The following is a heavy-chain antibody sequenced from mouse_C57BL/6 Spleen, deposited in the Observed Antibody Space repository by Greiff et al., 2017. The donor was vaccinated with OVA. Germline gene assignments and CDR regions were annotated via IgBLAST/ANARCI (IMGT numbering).Heavy chain of an antibody. Sequence: VQLKQSGGGLVKPGGSLKLSCAASGFTFSSYAMSWVRQTPEKRLEWVATISDGGSYTYYPDNVKGRFTISRDNAKNNLYLQMSHLKSEDTAMYYCARDNYYAMDYWGQGTSVTVSS. J-gene: IGHJ4*01. CDR1: GFTFSSYA. V-gene: IGHV5-4*01. CDR2: ISDGGSYT. CDR3: ARDNYYAMDY.